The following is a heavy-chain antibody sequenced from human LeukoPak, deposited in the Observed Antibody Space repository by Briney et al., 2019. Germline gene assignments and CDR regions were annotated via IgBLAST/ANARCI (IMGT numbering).Heavy chain of an antibody. J-gene: IGHJ4*02. V-gene: IGHV4-61*08. Sequence: KASETLSLTCTVSGGSISSGGYYWSWIRQHPGKGLEWIGYIYYSGSTNYNPSLKSRVTISVDTSKNQFSLKLSSVTAADTAVYYCARHYDSSGWYEFFDYWGQGTLVTVSS. D-gene: IGHD6-19*01. CDR3: ARHYDSSGWYEFFDY. CDR2: IYYSGST. CDR1: GGSISSGGYY.